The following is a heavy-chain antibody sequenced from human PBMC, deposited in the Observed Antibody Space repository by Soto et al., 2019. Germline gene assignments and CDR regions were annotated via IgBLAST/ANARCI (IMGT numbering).Heavy chain of an antibody. D-gene: IGHD6-13*01. CDR1: GGSFSGYY. Sequence: QVQLQQWGAGLLKPSETLSLTCAVYGGSFSGYYWSWIRQPPGKGLEWIGEINHSGSTNYNPSLKLRVTISVDASKNQFSLKLSSVTAADTAVYYCARTAAGLTYDYYYYGMDVWGQWTTVTVSS. CDR2: INHSGST. V-gene: IGHV4-34*01. CDR3: ARTAAGLTYDYYYYGMDV. J-gene: IGHJ6*02.